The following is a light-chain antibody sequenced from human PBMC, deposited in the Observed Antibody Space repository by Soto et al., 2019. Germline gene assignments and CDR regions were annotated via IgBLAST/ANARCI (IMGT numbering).Light chain of an antibody. CDR2: NNN. Sequence: QSVLTQPPSVSGAPGQRVTIPCTGSSSNFGAGYDVHWYQQLPGAAPRLLVYNNNNRPSGVPDRFSGSKSGTSASLAITGLQAEDEADYYCQSYDNSLSGVVFGGGTKLTVL. CDR3: QSYDNSLSGVV. V-gene: IGLV1-40*01. CDR1: SSNFGAGYD. J-gene: IGLJ2*01.